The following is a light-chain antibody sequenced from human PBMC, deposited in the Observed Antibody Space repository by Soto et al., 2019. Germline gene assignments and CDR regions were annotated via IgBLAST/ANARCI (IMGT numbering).Light chain of an antibody. V-gene: IGKV3D-20*02. J-gene: IGKJ5*01. CDR2: GAS. CDR3: QQRSNWPTIT. CDR1: QSVSSN. Sequence: EIVMTQSPATLSVSPGERATLSCRASQSVSSNLAWYQQKPGQAPRLLIYGASSRATGIPDRFSGSGSGTDFTLTITGLEPEDFAVYYCQQRSNWPTITFGQGTRLEIK.